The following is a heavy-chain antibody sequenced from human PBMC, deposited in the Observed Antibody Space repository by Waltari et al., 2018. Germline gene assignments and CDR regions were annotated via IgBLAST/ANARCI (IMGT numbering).Heavy chain of an antibody. CDR1: GFTFSSYG. Sequence: QVQLVESGGGVVQPGRSLRLSCAASGFTFSSYGMHWVRPAPGRGLAWVAVIWYEGSNKYYADSVKGRFTISRDNSKNTLYLQMNSLRAEDTAVYYCARDQPSTLLLTGTTPNDAFDIWGQGTMVTVSS. CDR2: IWYEGSNK. V-gene: IGHV3-33*01. J-gene: IGHJ3*02. D-gene: IGHD1-20*01. CDR3: ARDQPSTLLLTGTTPNDAFDI.